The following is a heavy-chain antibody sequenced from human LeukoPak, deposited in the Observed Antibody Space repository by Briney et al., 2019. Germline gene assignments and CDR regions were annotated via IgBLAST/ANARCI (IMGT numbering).Heavy chain of an antibody. CDR1: GFTFSTYA. Sequence: GGSLRLSCGTSGFTFSTYAMTWVRQAPGKGLEWVSGISGRGGSQHYADSVKGRFTISRDNSKNTLYLQMNSLRAEDTAVYCCAKDFHNWNYGSGWGQGTLVTVSS. D-gene: IGHD1-7*01. V-gene: IGHV3-23*01. CDR3: AKDFHNWNYGSG. J-gene: IGHJ4*02. CDR2: ISGRGGSQ.